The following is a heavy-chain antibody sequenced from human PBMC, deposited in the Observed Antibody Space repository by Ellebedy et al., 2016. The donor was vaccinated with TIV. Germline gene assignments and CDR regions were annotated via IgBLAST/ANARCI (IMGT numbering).Heavy chain of an antibody. CDR1: GGSISSSSYY. J-gene: IGHJ5*02. CDR3: ARHQRPRYNSDWFDP. CDR2: IYYSGST. D-gene: IGHD1-20*01. Sequence: MPSETLSLTCTVSGGSISSSSYYWGWIRQPPGKGLEWIGSIYYSGSTYYNPSLKSRVTISVDTSKNQFSLKLSSVTAADTAIYYCARHQRPRYNSDWFDPWGQGTLVTVSS. V-gene: IGHV4-39*01.